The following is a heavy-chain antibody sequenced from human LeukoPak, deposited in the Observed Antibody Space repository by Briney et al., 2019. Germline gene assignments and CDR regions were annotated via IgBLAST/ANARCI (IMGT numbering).Heavy chain of an antibody. Sequence: GGSLRLSCAASGFTFSSYAMSWVRQAPGKGLEWVSAISGSGGSTYYADSVKGRFTISRDNSKNTLYLQMNSLRAEDTAVYYCAKDYDYVWGSYRPDALDIWGQGTMVTVSS. V-gene: IGHV3-23*01. D-gene: IGHD3-16*02. CDR3: AKDYDYVWGSYRPDALDI. J-gene: IGHJ3*02. CDR1: GFTFSSYA. CDR2: ISGSGGST.